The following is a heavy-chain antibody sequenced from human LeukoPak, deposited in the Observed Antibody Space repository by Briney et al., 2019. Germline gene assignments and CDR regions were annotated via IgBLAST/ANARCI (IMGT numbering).Heavy chain of an antibody. CDR3: ARDQARTTTWYLYMNY. CDR1: GYTFTDYY. Sequence: ASVKLSCKASGYTFTDYYIHWVRHAPGQGLEWMGRIDPDSGVTNSAQNFQGRVIMTRDTSITTAYMELSGLRSDDTAVYYCARDQARTTTWYLYMNYWGQGTLVTVSS. D-gene: IGHD3/OR15-3a*01. V-gene: IGHV1-2*06. CDR2: IDPDSGVT. J-gene: IGHJ4*02.